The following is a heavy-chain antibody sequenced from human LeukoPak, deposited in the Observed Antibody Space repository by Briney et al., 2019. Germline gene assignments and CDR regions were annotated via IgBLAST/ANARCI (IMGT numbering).Heavy chain of an antibody. J-gene: IGHJ3*02. D-gene: IGHD6-13*01. CDR1: GGSISSGDYY. Sequence: SETLSLTCTVSGGSISSGDYYWSWIRQPPGKGLEWIGYIYYSGSTYYNPSLKSRVTISVDTSKNQFSLKLSSVTAADTAVYYCARVSRSWYAFDAFDIWGQGTMVTVSS. CDR3: ARVSRSWYAFDAFDI. CDR2: IYYSGST. V-gene: IGHV4-30-4*01.